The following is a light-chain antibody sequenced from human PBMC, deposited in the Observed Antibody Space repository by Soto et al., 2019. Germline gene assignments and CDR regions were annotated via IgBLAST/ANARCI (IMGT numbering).Light chain of an antibody. J-gene: IGKJ4*01. CDR2: GAS. Sequence: EIVLTRSPATLSVSPWERATLSCRASQSIGSNLAWYQQKPGQAPRLLIYGASSRATGIPDRFSGSGSGTDFTLTISRLEPEDFAVYYCQQYGSSPLTFGGGTKVDIK. CDR1: QSIGSN. CDR3: QQYGSSPLT. V-gene: IGKV3-20*01.